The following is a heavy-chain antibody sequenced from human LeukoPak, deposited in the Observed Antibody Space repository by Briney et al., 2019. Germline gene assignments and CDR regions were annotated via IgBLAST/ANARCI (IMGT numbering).Heavy chain of an antibody. CDR1: GYSISSGYY. V-gene: IGHV4-38-2*02. Sequence: SETLSLTCTVSGYSISSGYYWGWIRQPPGKGLEWIGSIYHSGGTYYNPPLKSRVTISVDTSKNQFSLKLSSVTAADTAVYYCARYPVVIAGGDYWGQGTLVTVSS. CDR3: ARYPVVIAGGDY. J-gene: IGHJ4*02. D-gene: IGHD2-21*01. CDR2: IYHSGGT.